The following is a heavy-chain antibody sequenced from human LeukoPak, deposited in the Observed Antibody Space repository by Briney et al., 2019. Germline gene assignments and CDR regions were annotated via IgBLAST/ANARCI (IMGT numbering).Heavy chain of an antibody. CDR2: IYSGGDT. CDR3: ARDHWLADDSGAYYSLMFDQ. D-gene: IGHD3-22*01. J-gene: IGHJ4*02. Sequence: GGSLRLSCAASGFTVSKYYVSWVRQAPGKGLEWVSIIYSGGDTYYADSVKGRFTISRDNFKNTLFLHMSSLRAEDTAVYYCARDHWLADDSGAYYSLMFDQWGQGTLVTVSS. V-gene: IGHV3-66*01. CDR1: GFTVSKYY.